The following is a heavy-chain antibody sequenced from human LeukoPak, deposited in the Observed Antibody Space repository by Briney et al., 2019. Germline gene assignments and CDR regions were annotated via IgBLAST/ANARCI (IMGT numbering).Heavy chain of an antibody. J-gene: IGHJ4*02. CDR1: GGAFSNYA. Sequence: GASVKVSCKTSGGAFSNYAIKWVRQAPGQGLEWMGGVIPIFATANYAQNFQGRVTITADESTSTASMELSSLRSEDTAVYYCARESGSFVFDYWGQGTLVTVSS. CDR2: VIPIFATA. V-gene: IGHV1-69*13. D-gene: IGHD1-26*01. CDR3: ARESGSFVFDY.